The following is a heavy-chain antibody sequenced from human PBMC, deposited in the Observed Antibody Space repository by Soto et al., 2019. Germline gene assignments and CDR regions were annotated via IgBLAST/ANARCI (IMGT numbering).Heavy chain of an antibody. Sequence: QVQLVQSGAVVKKPGSSVEVSCKASGGTFNGYGISWVRQAPGQGLEWMGGTVPVFGTSKYAPRFQGRVTITADKSTSTAYMELSSVRSEDTAIYFCARGVSNSGAYYTGPSAYDLWGQGTLVIVSS. J-gene: IGHJ3*01. CDR2: TVPVFGTS. CDR1: GGTFNGYG. CDR3: ARGVSNSGAYYTGPSAYDL. V-gene: IGHV1-69*06. D-gene: IGHD3-10*01.